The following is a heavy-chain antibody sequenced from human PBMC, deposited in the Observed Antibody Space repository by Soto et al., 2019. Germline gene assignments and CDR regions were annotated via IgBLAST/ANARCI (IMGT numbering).Heavy chain of an antibody. CDR2: INHSGST. Sequence: SQILCLTCAVYGGSFSGYYWSWIRQHPGKGLEWIGEINHSGSTNYNPSLKSRVTISVDTSKNQFSLKLSSVTAADTAVYYCARNLAVAGTTDYYYYGMDVWRQGTTVTVSS. D-gene: IGHD6-19*01. CDR3: ARNLAVAGTTDYYYYGMDV. J-gene: IGHJ6*02. V-gene: IGHV4-34*01. CDR1: GGSFSGYY.